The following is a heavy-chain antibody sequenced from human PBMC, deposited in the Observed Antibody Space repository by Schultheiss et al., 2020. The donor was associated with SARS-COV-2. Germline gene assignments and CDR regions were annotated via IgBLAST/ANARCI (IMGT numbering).Heavy chain of an antibody. CDR1: GFTFSSYA. CDR2: ISGSGGST. Sequence: GGSLRLSCAASGFTFSSYAMSWVRQAPGKGLEWVSAISGSGGSTYYADSVKGRFTISRDNSKNTLYLQMNSLRAEDTAVYYCAKDLYWHIVVVTNMGVWGQGTAVTVSS. D-gene: IGHD2-21*02. V-gene: IGHV3-23*01. J-gene: IGHJ6*02. CDR3: AKDLYWHIVVVTNMGV.